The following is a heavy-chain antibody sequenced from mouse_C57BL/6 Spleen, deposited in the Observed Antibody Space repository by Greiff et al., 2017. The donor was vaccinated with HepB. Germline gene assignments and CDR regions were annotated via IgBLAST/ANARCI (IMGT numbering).Heavy chain of an antibody. Sequence: VQLQQSGPELVKPGASVKISCKASGYTFTDYYMNWVKQSHGKSLEWIGDINPNNGGTSYNQKFKGKATLTVDKSSSTAYMELRSLTSEDSAVYYCARGGDSSGPFAYWGQGTLVTVSA. CDR2: INPNNGGT. D-gene: IGHD3-2*02. CDR3: ARGGDSSGPFAY. V-gene: IGHV1-26*01. J-gene: IGHJ3*01. CDR1: GYTFTDYY.